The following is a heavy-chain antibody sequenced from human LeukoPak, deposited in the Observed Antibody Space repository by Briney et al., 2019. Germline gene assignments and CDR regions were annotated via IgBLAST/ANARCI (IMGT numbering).Heavy chain of an antibody. CDR3: TRDPYYFDSSGYYHHAFDI. J-gene: IGHJ3*02. CDR1: GFTFRDYA. D-gene: IGHD3-22*01. V-gene: IGHV3-49*04. CDR2: IRSKVYGGTT. Sequence: PGGSLRLSCTGFGFTFRDYAVSWVRQAPGKGLECIGFIRSKVYGGTTEYAASVKGRFTISRDDSKSIAYLQMNSLKTEDTAVYYCTRDPYYFDSSGYYHHAFDIWGQGIMVAVSS.